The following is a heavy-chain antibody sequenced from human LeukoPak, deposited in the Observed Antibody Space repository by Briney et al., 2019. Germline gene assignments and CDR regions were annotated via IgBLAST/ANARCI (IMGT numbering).Heavy chain of an antibody. J-gene: IGHJ5*02. CDR3: ARGYCSGGSCYWFDP. CDR1: GGSVSNYAYY. CDR2: IYYSGST. V-gene: IGHV4-61*08. Sequence: PSETLSLTCTVSGGSVSNYAYYWSWIRQPPGKGLEWIGHIYYSGSTNYNPSLKSRVTISVDRSKNQFSLKLSSVTAADTAVYYCARGYCSGGSCYWFDPWGQGTLVTVSS. D-gene: IGHD2-15*01.